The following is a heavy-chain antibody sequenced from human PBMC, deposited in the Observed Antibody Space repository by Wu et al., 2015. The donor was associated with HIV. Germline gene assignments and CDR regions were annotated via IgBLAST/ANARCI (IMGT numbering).Heavy chain of an antibody. J-gene: IGHJ4*02. CDR1: GGTFSNYG. CDR2: ILPILGVA. Sequence: QVQLVQSGAEVKKPGSSVKVSCKASGGTFSNYGISWVRQAPGQGLEWMGRILPILGVASYPPKFQGRVTFTADESTGTAYMELSSVRYEDTAVYYCAREVEYYYDSSGYWGHYFDYWGQGTLVTVSS. D-gene: IGHD3-22*01. CDR3: AREVEYYYDSSGYWGHYFDY. V-gene: IGHV1-69*04.